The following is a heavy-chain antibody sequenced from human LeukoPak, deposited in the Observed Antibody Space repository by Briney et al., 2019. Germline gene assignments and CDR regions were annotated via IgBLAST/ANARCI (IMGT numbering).Heavy chain of an antibody. D-gene: IGHD3-16*01. CDR1: GGTFSSYA. CDR2: IIPILGIA. V-gene: IGHV1-69*04. CDR3: ATSRSYVWGSSLPSDV. Sequence: ASVKVSCKASGGTFSSYAISWVRQAPGQGLEWIGRIIPILGIANYAQKFQGRVTITADKSTSTAYMELSSLRSEDTAVYYCATSRSYVWGSSLPSDVWGQGTTVTVSS. J-gene: IGHJ6*02.